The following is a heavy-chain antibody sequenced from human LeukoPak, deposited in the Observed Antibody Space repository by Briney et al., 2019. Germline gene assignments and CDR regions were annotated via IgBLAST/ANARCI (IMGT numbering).Heavy chain of an antibody. Sequence: GGSLRLSCAASGFTFSCYGMHWVRQAPGKGLEWVAFIRYDGSNKYYADSVKGRFTISRDNSKNTLYLQMNSLRAEDTAVYYCAKEKIFGVVIDYWGQGTLVTVSS. CDR3: AKEKIFGVVIDY. J-gene: IGHJ4*02. CDR1: GFTFSCYG. V-gene: IGHV3-30*02. D-gene: IGHD3-3*01. CDR2: IRYDGSNK.